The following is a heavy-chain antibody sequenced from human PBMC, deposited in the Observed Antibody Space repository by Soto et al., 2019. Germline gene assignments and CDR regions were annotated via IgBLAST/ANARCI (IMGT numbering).Heavy chain of an antibody. V-gene: IGHV3-7*01. J-gene: IGHJ6*02. CDR2: IKQDGSEK. Sequence: AGGSLRLSCSASGFTLSSYWMSWVRQAPGKGLEWVANIKQDGSEKYYVDSVKGRFTISRDNAKNSLYLQMNSLRAEDTAVYYCARLLSEYYDFWSGPYGMDVWGQGTTVTVSS. CDR1: GFTLSSYW. CDR3: ARLLSEYYDFWSGPYGMDV. D-gene: IGHD3-3*01.